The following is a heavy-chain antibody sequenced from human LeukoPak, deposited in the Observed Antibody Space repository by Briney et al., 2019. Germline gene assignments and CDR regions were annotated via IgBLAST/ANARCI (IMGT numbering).Heavy chain of an antibody. J-gene: IGHJ4*02. CDR3: ARTGSGWPLDY. D-gene: IGHD6-19*01. Sequence: SETLSLTCTVSGYSISSGYYWGWIRQPPGKGLEWIGSIYHSGSTYYNPSLKSRVTISVDTSKNQFSLKLSSVTAADTAVYYCARTGSGWPLDYWGQGTLVTVSA. CDR1: GYSISSGYY. V-gene: IGHV4-38-2*02. CDR2: IYHSGST.